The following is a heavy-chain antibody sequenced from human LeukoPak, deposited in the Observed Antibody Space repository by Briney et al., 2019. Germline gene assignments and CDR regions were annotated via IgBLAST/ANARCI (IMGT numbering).Heavy chain of an antibody. D-gene: IGHD6-19*01. V-gene: IGHV3-23*01. Sequence: GGSLRLSCAASGFTLSSYAMSWVRQAPGKGLEWVSAISDTGNTYHADSVKGRFTISRDSSKNTLFLQMNRLRAEDTALYHCARGGSSGSVEDYWGQGTLVTVSS. J-gene: IGHJ4*02. CDR2: ISDTGNT. CDR3: ARGGSSGSVEDY. CDR1: GFTLSSYA.